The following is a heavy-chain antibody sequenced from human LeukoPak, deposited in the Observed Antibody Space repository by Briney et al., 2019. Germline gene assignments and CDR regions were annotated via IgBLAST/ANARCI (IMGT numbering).Heavy chain of an antibody. Sequence: SETLSLTCAVYGGSFSGYYWSWIRQPPGKGLEWIGEINHSGSTNYNPSLKSRVTMSVDTSKNQFSLKLSSVTAADTAVYYCASSLFLAASPYYFDYWGQGTLVTVSS. D-gene: IGHD6-13*01. CDR3: ASSLFLAASPYYFDY. J-gene: IGHJ4*02. CDR1: GGSFSGYY. V-gene: IGHV4-34*01. CDR2: INHSGST.